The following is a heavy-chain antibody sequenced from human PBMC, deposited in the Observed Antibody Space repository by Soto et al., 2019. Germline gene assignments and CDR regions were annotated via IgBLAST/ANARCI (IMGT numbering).Heavy chain of an antibody. Sequence: QVRLEQSGAEVKQPGASVKVACKASGYIFIDYGITWVRQAPGQGLEWMGWISDYNGNTHYGKKFQGRFTMTTDTSTRTAYMELKSLRSDDTAVYFCAREGYYSGSGTYSPPRYYSMDAWGQGTTVTVSS. D-gene: IGHD3-10*01. CDR1: GYIFIDYG. CDR3: AREGYYSGSGTYSPPRYYSMDA. J-gene: IGHJ6*02. V-gene: IGHV1-18*01. CDR2: ISDYNGNT.